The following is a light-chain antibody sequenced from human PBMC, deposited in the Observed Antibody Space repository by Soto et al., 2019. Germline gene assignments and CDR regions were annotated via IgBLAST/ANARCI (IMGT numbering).Light chain of an antibody. Sequence: QSVLTQPPSMSGAPGQRVTISCTGSSSNIGAGYDVHWYQQLPGTAPKLLIYVNTNRPSGVPDRFSGSKSGTSASLAITGLQAEDEADYYCQSYDSSLSGSVFGGGIKLTVL. CDR1: SSNIGAGYD. V-gene: IGLV1-40*01. CDR3: QSYDSSLSGSV. CDR2: VNT. J-gene: IGLJ2*01.